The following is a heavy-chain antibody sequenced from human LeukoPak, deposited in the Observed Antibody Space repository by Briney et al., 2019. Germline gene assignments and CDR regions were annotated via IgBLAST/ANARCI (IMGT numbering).Heavy chain of an antibody. CDR1: GFTFSNYA. CDR3: AKGVGSVSAYYFDS. V-gene: IGHV3-23*01. D-gene: IGHD5/OR15-5a*01. Sequence: GGSLRLSCAASGFTFSNYAMSWVRQAPVKGLEWVSGKGRFSISRDTSNNTLYLQMNSLRAEDTAVYYCAKGVGSVSAYYFDSWGQGTLVTVSS. J-gene: IGHJ4*02.